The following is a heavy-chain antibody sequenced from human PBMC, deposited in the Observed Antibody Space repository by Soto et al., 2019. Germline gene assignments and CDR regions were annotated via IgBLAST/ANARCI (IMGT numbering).Heavy chain of an antibody. CDR2: IYPGDSDT. J-gene: IGHJ6*02. Sequence: GESLKISCKASGYSFTNYWIAWMRQMPGKGLEWMGIIYPGDSDTRYSPSFQGQVTISADKSISTAYLQWSSLKASDTAMYYCARLDLPVPIPERFVVPAAKPPEHYYYGMDVWGQGTTVTVSS. V-gene: IGHV5-51*01. D-gene: IGHD2-2*01. CDR1: GYSFTNYW. CDR3: ARLDLPVPIPERFVVPAAKPPEHYYYGMDV.